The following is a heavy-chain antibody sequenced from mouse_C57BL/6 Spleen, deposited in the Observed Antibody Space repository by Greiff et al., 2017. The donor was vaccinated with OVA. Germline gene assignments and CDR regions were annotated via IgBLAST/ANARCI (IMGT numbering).Heavy chain of an antibody. CDR3: ARWGTTVVSWYFDV. D-gene: IGHD1-1*01. V-gene: IGHV1-55*01. CDR2: IYPGSGST. J-gene: IGHJ1*03. Sequence: QVQLKQPGAELVKPGASVKMSCKASGYTFTSYWITWVKQRPGQGLEWIGDIYPGSGSTNYNEKFKSKATLTVDTSSSTAYMQLSSLTSEDSAVYYCARWGTTVVSWYFDVWGTGTTVTVSS. CDR1: GYTFTSYW.